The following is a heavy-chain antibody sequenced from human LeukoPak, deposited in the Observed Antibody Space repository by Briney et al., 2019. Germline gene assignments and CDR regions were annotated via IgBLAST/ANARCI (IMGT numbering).Heavy chain of an antibody. CDR1: DGSFSCYY. CDR3: ARGGFYCGGDCYVDY. D-gene: IGHD2-21*02. V-gene: IGHV4-34*01. Sequence: PSETLSLTCAVFDGSFSCYYWTWIRQFPGRGLEWIGEINDSGGTNYSPSLKSRVAISVDPSKNQFSMKLRSVTAADTAVHYCARGGFYCGGDCYVDYWGQGTLVTVSS. CDR2: INDSGGT. J-gene: IGHJ4*02.